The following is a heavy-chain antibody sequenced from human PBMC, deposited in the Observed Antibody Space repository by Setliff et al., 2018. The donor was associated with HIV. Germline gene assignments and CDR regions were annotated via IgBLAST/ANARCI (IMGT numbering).Heavy chain of an antibody. V-gene: IGHV1-3*01. Sequence: ASVKVSCKASGYTLSTYALYWVRQAPGQRLEWMGWINSDNGNTKFPQKFQGRLTITADTTASTAYMVLSSLTSEDTAVYYCARGGAREYQLLYNYFDPWGQGTLVTAPQ. CDR2: INSDNGNT. CDR3: ARGGAREYQLLYNYFDP. CDR1: GYTLSTYA. D-gene: IGHD2-2*01. J-gene: IGHJ5*02.